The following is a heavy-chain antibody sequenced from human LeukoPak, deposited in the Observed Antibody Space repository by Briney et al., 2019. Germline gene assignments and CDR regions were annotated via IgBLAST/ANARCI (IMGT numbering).Heavy chain of an antibody. D-gene: IGHD4-17*01. CDR3: AREPHDYGAVPGI. Sequence: SSETLSLTCTVSGGSVSSGSYFWSWIRQPPGKGLVWIGYIYYSGSTNYNPSLKSRVTISVDTSKNQFSLKLSSVTAADTAVYYCAREPHDYGAVPGIWGQGTMVTVSS. V-gene: IGHV4-61*01. J-gene: IGHJ3*02. CDR2: IYYSGST. CDR1: GGSVSSGSYF.